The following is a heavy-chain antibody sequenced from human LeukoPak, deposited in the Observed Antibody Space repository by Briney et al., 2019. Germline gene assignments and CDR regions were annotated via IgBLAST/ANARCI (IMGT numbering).Heavy chain of an antibody. CDR3: ASTEWNYAR. CDR1: GGSISSYY. Sequence: SETLSLTCSVSGGSISSYYWSWMRQPPGKGLEWVGYIHYSGSTSYNPSLKSRATISLDTSRTQFSLKLTSVTAADTAIYYCASTEWNYARWGQGTLVTVSS. V-gene: IGHV4-59*08. CDR2: IHYSGST. J-gene: IGHJ4*02. D-gene: IGHD1-7*01.